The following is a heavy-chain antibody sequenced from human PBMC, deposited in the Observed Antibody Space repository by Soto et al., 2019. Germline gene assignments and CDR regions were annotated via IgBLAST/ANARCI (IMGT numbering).Heavy chain of an antibody. CDR2: ISYHGTNK. J-gene: IGHJ6*02. CDR1: GFTFSSSA. CDR3: ARGSTSSTLYYYHGMDV. Sequence: PGGSLRLSCAASGFTFSSSAMHWVRQAPGKGLEWVTLISYHGTNKYYADSVKGRFTISRDNSKNTLYLQLNGLRPADTAVYYCARGSTSSTLYYYHGMDVWGQGTPVTVSS. D-gene: IGHD6-6*01. V-gene: IGHV3-30-3*01.